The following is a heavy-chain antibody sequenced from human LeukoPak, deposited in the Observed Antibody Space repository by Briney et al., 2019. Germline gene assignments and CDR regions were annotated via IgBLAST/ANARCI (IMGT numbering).Heavy chain of an antibody. Sequence: SETLSLTCAVYGGSFSGYYWSWIRQPPGKGLEWIGEINHSGSTNYNPSLKSRVTISVDTSKNQFSLKLSSVTAADTAVYYCARITTVTTLYYYYGMDVWGQGTTVTVSS. CDR2: INHSGST. V-gene: IGHV4-34*01. CDR1: GGSFSGYY. CDR3: ARITTVTTLYYYYGMDV. D-gene: IGHD4-11*01. J-gene: IGHJ6*02.